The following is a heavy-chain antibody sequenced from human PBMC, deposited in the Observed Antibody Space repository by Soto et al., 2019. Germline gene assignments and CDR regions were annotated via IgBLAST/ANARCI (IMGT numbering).Heavy chain of an antibody. D-gene: IGHD3-10*02. CDR2: ISSTGETT. V-gene: IGHV3-48*01. CDR1: GFTFSTYS. CDR3: ARDVRLPDY. J-gene: IGHJ4*02. Sequence: EVQLVESGGGLVPPGGSLRLSCAASGFTFSTYSMNWVRQAPGKGLEWVSFISSTGETTYYADSVKGRLTISRDNAKNSLFLQMNSLTAEDTAVYYCARDVRLPDYWGQGTLVNVSS.